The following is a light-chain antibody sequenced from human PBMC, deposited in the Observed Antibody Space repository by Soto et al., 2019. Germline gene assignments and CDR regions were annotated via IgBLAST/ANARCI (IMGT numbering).Light chain of an antibody. CDR1: SSDVGGYNY. CDR3: SSYSVTNTAL. V-gene: IGLV2-14*01. Sequence: QSVLTQPASVSGSPGQSITISCTGTSSDVGGYNYVSWYQHHPGKAPKLLISEVSNRPSGVSNRFSGSKSGNTASLTISGLQAEDEADYFCSSYSVTNTALFGGGTKVTVL. CDR2: EVS. J-gene: IGLJ2*01.